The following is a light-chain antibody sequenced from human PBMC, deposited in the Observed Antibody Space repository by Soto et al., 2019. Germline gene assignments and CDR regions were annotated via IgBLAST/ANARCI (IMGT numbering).Light chain of an antibody. CDR3: QQYAARPPWT. CDR2: GAS. J-gene: IGKJ1*01. CDR1: HHVATN. Sequence: EIVMTQSPVTLSVSPGERATLSCRASHHVATNLAWYHQKPGQAPRLLIYGASTAATGISARFSCSGSGPEFTLTISSLQSDDFAVYYCQQYAARPPWTFGQGTKV. V-gene: IGKV3-15*01.